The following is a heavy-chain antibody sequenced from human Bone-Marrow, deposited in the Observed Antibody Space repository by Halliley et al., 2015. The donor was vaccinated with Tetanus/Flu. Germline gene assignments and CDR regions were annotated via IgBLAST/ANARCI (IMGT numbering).Heavy chain of an antibody. CDR2: TSWSSSSI. CDR1: GFTFDDYA. Sequence: SLRLSCAASGFTFDDYAMHWVRQAPGKGLEWVSGTSWSSSSIGYVDSVKGRFTISRDNAKNSLYLQMNSLRVEDTALYYCAKDVLSSSWRYLDSWGQGTLVTVSS. CDR3: AKDVLSSSWRYLDS. V-gene: IGHV3-9*01. D-gene: IGHD6-13*01. J-gene: IGHJ4*02.